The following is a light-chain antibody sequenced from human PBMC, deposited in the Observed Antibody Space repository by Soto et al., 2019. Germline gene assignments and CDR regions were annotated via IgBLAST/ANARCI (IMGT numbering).Light chain of an antibody. J-gene: IGKJ4*01. CDR1: QSISSW. CDR2: KAS. CDR3: QQYNSYLLT. V-gene: IGKV1-5*03. Sequence: DIQMTQSPSTLSASVGDRVTITCRASQSISSWLAWYQQKPGKAPKLLIYKASSLESGVPLRFSGGGSGKEFTLTISSLQPDDFATYYCQQYNSYLLTFGGGTKVEIK.